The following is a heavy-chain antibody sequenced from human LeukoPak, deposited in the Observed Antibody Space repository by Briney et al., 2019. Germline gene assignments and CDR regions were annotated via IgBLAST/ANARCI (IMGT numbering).Heavy chain of an antibody. CDR3: ARDLYGDYALDY. CDR2: ISTSSRTI. CDR1: GFTFSSYS. D-gene: IGHD4-17*01. Sequence: GSLRLSCAASGFTFSSYSMNWVRQAPGKGLEWVSYISTSSRTIYYADSVRGRFTISRDNAQNSLYLQMNSLRAEDTAVYFCARDLYGDYALDYWGQGTLVTVSS. V-gene: IGHV3-48*01. J-gene: IGHJ4*02.